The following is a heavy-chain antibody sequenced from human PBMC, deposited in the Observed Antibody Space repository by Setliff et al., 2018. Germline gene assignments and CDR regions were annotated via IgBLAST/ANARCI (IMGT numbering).Heavy chain of an antibody. CDR1: GYTLTELS. CDR3: VRVLDYYDSNGYSVDAFDI. CDR2: FDPEDGET. Sequence: ASVKVSCKVSGYTLTELSMHWVRQAPGKGLEWMGGFDPEDGETIYAQKFQGRVTMTEDTSTDTAYMELSSLRSEDTAVYYCVRVLDYYDSNGYSVDAFDIWGQGTMVTVSS. V-gene: IGHV1-24*01. D-gene: IGHD3-22*01. J-gene: IGHJ3*02.